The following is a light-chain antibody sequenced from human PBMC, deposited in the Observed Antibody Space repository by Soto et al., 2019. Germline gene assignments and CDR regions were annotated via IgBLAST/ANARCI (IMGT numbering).Light chain of an antibody. Sequence: DIVMTQSPPTLSASPGERATLSCRASQSVGRNLAWYQRKPGPAPRLLIYGASSRASDIPARFSGSGSGTDFTLTISSLEPEDFAVYYCQERGKWPRGTFGGGTKVEIK. V-gene: IGKV3-11*01. CDR3: QERGKWPRGT. CDR1: QSVGRN. J-gene: IGKJ4*01. CDR2: GAS.